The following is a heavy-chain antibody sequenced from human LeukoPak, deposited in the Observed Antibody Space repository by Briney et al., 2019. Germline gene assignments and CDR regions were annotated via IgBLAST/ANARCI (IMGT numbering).Heavy chain of an antibody. D-gene: IGHD2-21*02. V-gene: IGHV3-7*01. CDR1: GFTFSSYW. J-gene: IGHJ3*02. CDR3: AKVRCGGDCYSLRAFDI. CDR2: INQDGSAQ. Sequence: GGSLRLSCAASGFTFSSYWMNWVRQAPGKGLEWVANINQDGSAQNYVDSVKGRFTFSRDNTMNSLFLQMNNIRAEDTAVYYCAKVRCGGDCYSLRAFDIWGQGTMVTVSS.